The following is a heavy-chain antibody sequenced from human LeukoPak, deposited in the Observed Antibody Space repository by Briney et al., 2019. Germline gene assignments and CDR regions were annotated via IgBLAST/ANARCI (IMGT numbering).Heavy chain of an antibody. D-gene: IGHD3-16*01. CDR3: ARTGITRNWYFDL. J-gene: IGHJ2*01. CDR1: GFTFNNYG. CDR2: IWYDGSNK. V-gene: IGHV3-33*01. Sequence: GGSLRLSCAASGFTFNNYGMHWVRQAPGKGLEWVAAIWYDGSNKYYADSVKGRFTISRDNSKNSLYLEMNSLRAEDTAVYYCARTGITRNWYFDLWGRGTLVTVSS.